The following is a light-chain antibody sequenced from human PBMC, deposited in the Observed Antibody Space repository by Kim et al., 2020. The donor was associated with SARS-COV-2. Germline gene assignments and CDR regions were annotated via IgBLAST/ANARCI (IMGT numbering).Light chain of an antibody. Sequence: QSVLTQPPSASGTPGQRVTISCSGDSSNIGSNYVYWYQQLPGTAPKLLIYSNNQRPPGVPDRFSGSKSGTSASLAISGLRSEDEAYYYCAAWDDSRSAVFGGGTQLTVL. CDR2: SNN. CDR1: SSNIGSNY. CDR3: AAWDDSRSAV. J-gene: IGLJ3*02. V-gene: IGLV1-47*02.